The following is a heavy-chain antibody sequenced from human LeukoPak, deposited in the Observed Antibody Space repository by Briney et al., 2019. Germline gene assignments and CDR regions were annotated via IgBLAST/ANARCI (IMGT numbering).Heavy chain of an antibody. CDR2: IHNSGNT. V-gene: IGHV4-61*01. D-gene: IGHD2-8*01. Sequence: SETLSLTCTVSGGSVSSGTYYWRWIRQPPGKGLEWIGYIHNSGNTNYNPSLKSRVTISVDMSKNQFSLKLSSVTAADTAVYYCARDQKYGVFDYWGQGTLVTVSS. CDR3: ARDQKYGVFDY. J-gene: IGHJ4*02. CDR1: GGSVSSGTYY.